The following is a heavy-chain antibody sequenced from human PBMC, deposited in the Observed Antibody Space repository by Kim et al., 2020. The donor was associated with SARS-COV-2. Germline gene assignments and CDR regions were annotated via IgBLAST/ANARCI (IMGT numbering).Heavy chain of an antibody. D-gene: IGHD3-10*01. CDR3: ARQRTYYYGSGSFPDWFDP. V-gene: IGHV4-59*08. Sequence: SETLSLTCIFSGDSISDYYWNWIRQPPGKGLEWIGYIYYSGSTNYNPSLKSRVTISIDTSKTQFSLKLSSVTAADTAVYYCARQRTYYYGSGSFPDWFDPWGQGTLVTVSS. CDR2: IYYSGST. CDR1: GDSISDYY. J-gene: IGHJ5*02.